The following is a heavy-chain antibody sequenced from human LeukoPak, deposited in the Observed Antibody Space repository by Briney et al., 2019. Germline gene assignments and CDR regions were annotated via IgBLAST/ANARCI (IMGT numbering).Heavy chain of an antibody. V-gene: IGHV3-48*04. CDR2: ISSSGSTI. CDR1: GFTFSSYA. D-gene: IGHD6-19*01. CDR3: ARRISGSGWYIDY. J-gene: IGHJ4*02. Sequence: GGSLRLSCAASGFTFSSYAMSWVRQAPGKGLEWVSYISSSGSTIYYADSVKGRFTISRDNAKNSLYLQMNSLRAEDTAVYYCARRISGSGWYIDYWGQGPWSPSPQ.